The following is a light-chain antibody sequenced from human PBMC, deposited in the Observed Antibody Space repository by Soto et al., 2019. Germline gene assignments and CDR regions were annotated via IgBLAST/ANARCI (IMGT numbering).Light chain of an antibody. Sequence: DIQMTQSPSSLSASVGDRVTITCRASQGISNYLAWYQQQPGKVPKLLIYVASTLQSGVPSRFSGSGSGTDFTLTISSLQPEDVATYYYQKYNSAPWTFGQGNKVEIK. CDR1: QGISNY. J-gene: IGKJ1*01. CDR2: VAS. V-gene: IGKV1-27*01. CDR3: QKYNSAPWT.